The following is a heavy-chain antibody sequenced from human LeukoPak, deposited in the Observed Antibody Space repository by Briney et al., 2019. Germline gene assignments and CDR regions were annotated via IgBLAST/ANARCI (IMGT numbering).Heavy chain of an antibody. V-gene: IGHV1-69*04. J-gene: IGHJ4*02. CDR2: IIPILGIA. CDR1: GGTFSSYA. D-gene: IGHD6-13*01. CDR3: ARGAAGEYYFDY. Sequence: ASVKVSCKASGGTFSSYAISWVRQAPGQGLEWMGRIIPILGIANYAQKFQGRVTITADKSTSTAYMELSSLRSEDTAVYYCARGAAGEYYFDYRGQGTLVTVSS.